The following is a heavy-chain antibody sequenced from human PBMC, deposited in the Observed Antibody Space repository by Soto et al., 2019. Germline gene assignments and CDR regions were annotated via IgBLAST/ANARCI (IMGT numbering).Heavy chain of an antibody. CDR3: ARGGRQQLIPTPISYKIDY. D-gene: IGHD6-13*01. J-gene: IGHJ4*02. CDR1: ARSFSGYY. V-gene: IGHV4-34*01. Sequence: PEPLSLPCALYARSFSGYYWSWSRQPPGKGLEWIGEINHSGSTNYNPSLKSRVTISVDMSKNQFSLKLSSVTAADTAVYYCARGGRQQLIPTPISYKIDYWRQGNLVTVSS. CDR2: INHSGST.